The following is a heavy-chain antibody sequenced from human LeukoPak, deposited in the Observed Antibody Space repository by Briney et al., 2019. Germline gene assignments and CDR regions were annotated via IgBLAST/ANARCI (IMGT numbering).Heavy chain of an antibody. CDR3: AKSVLGGDGYFDY. J-gene: IGHJ4*02. D-gene: IGHD2-21*01. CDR1: GFTFSSYG. Sequence: GGSLRLSCAASGFTFSSYGMHWVRQAPGKGLEWVAVISYDGSNKYYADSVKGRFTISRDNSKNTPYLQMNSLRAEDTAVYYCAKSVLGGDGYFDYWGQGTLVTVSS. CDR2: ISYDGSNK. V-gene: IGHV3-30*18.